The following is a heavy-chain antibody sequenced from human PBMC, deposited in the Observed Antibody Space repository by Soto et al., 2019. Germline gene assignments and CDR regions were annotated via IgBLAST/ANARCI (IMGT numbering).Heavy chain of an antibody. D-gene: IGHD2-2*01. CDR3: ARSRTGGYCISTSCYAGLDAFDI. J-gene: IGHJ3*02. V-gene: IGHV1-69*12. Sequence: QVQLVQSGAEVKKPGSSVKVSCKASGGTFSSYAISWVRQAPGQGLEWMGGIIPIFGTANYAQKFQGRVTITGDESTSTAYMELSSLRCEVTAVYYCARSRTGGYCISTSCYAGLDAFDIWGQGTMVTVSS. CDR1: GGTFSSYA. CDR2: IIPIFGTA.